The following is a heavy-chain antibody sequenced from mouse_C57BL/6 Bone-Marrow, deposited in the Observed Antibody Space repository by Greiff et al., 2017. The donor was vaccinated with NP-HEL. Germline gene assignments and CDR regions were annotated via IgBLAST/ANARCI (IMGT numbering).Heavy chain of an antibody. V-gene: IGHV1-69*01. J-gene: IGHJ3*01. CDR1: GYTFTSYW. CDR2: IDPSDSYT. Sequence: QVQLQQPGAELVMPGASVKLSCKASGYTFTSYWMHWVKHRPGQGLEWIGEIDPSDSYTNYNQKFKGKSTLTVDKSSSTAYMQLSSLTSEDSAVYYCARHYGSSFAYWGQGTLVTVSA. D-gene: IGHD1-1*01. CDR3: ARHYGSSFAY.